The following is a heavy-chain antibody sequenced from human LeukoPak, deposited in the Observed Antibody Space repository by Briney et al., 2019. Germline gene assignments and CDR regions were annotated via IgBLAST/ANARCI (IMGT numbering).Heavy chain of an antibody. J-gene: IGHJ6*02. CDR1: GGSFSGYY. Sequence: SETLSLTCAVYGGSFSGYYWSWIRQPPGKGLEWIGEINHSGSTNYNPSLKSRVTISVDASKNQFSLKLSSVTAADTAVYYCARDPLITMIVVDGMDVWGQGTTVTVSS. CDR2: INHSGST. V-gene: IGHV4-34*01. D-gene: IGHD3-22*01. CDR3: ARDPLITMIVVDGMDV.